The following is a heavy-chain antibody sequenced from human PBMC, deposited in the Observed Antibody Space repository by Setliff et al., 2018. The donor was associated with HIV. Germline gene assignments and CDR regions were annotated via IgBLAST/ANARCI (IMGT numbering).Heavy chain of an antibody. CDR1: GGSIRSGRYY. D-gene: IGHD1-26*01. CDR2: IYSTGGT. J-gene: IGHJ2*01. CDR3: ARAAYSGTYVWEPATDL. Sequence: SETLSLTCSVSGGSIRSGRYYWSWIRQPAGKGLEWIGHIYSTGGTRYNPSLESRLTILVDTSRNQFSLNLSSVTAADTAVYYCARAAYSGTYVWEPATDLWGRGTLVTVSS. V-gene: IGHV4-61*09.